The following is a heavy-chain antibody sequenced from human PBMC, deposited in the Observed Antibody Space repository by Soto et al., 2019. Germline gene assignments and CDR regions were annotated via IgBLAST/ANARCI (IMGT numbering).Heavy chain of an antibody. CDR2: ISYDGSNK. D-gene: IGHD6-13*01. CDR3: AKDHGQQQLFGTPYYYYYGMDV. V-gene: IGHV3-30*18. J-gene: IGHJ6*02. Sequence: GGSLRLSCAASGFTFSSYGMHWVRQAPGKGLEWVAVISYDGSNKYYADSVKGRFTISRDNSKNTLYLQMNSLRAEDTAVYYCAKDHGQQQLFGTPYYYYYGMDVWGQGTTVTVSS. CDR1: GFTFSSYG.